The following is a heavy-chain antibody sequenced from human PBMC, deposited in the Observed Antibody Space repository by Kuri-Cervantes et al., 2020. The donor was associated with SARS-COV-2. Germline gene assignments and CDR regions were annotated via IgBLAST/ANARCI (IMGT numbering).Heavy chain of an antibody. CDR1: GFTFSSYA. CDR2: ISYDGSKK. V-gene: IGHV3-30*04. J-gene: IGHJ6*03. D-gene: IGHD2/OR15-2a*01. Sequence: GESLKISCAASGFTFSSYAMHWVRQAPGKGLEWVAVISYDGSKKYYAESVKGRFTISRDNSKNTMYLQMNSLRAEDTAVYYCARDPFRYYYYMDVWGKGTTVTVSS. CDR3: ARDPFRYYYYMDV.